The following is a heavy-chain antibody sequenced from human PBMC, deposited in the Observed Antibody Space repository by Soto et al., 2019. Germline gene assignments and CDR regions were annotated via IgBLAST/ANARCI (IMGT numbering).Heavy chain of an antibody. Sequence: QVQLQESGPGLVKPSETLSLTCTVSGGSISSYYWSWIRQPPGKGLEWIGYIYYSGSTNYNPSLKSRVPISVDTSKNQFTPKLSSVTASYPAVYYFAGQGHYAILTYYFDYWGQGTLVTVSS. CDR3: AGQGHYAILTYYFDY. CDR2: IYYSGST. D-gene: IGHD3-9*01. J-gene: IGHJ4*02. CDR1: GGSISSYY. V-gene: IGHV4-59*01.